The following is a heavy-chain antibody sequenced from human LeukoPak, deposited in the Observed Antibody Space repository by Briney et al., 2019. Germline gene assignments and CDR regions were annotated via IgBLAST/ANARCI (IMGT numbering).Heavy chain of an antibody. D-gene: IGHD1-26*01. CDR3: ARDEVGIFDY. CDR2: IKPNSGGT. V-gene: IGHV1-2*02. J-gene: IGHJ4*02. Sequence: ASVKDSCMAPVYTFTGYFMHWVRPAPGQGGERMGWIKPNSGGTNYAQKFQGRVTMTRDTSISTAYMELSRLRSDDTAVYYCARDEVGIFDYWGQGTLVTVSS. CDR1: VYTFTGYF.